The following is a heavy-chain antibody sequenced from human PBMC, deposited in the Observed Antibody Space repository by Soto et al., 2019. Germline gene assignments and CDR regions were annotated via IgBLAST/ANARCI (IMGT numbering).Heavy chain of an antibody. V-gene: IGHV1-69*13. J-gene: IGHJ6*02. Sequence: ASVKVSCKASGGTFSSYAISWVRQAPGQGLEWMGGIIPIFGTANYAQKFQGRVTITADESTSTAYMELSSLRSEDTAVYYCARVIVRQWLRKDYYYGMDFWGQGTTVTVSS. CDR2: IIPIFGTA. CDR3: ARVIVRQWLRKDYYYGMDF. D-gene: IGHD6-19*01. CDR1: GGTFSSYA.